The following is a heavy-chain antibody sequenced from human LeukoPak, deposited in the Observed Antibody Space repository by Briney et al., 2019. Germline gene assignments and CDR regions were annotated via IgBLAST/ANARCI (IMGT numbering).Heavy chain of an antibody. CDR3: AREGSGVVPAAMGGGYYDYYYMDV. D-gene: IGHD2-2*01. CDR1: GFTFSSYW. V-gene: IGHV3-7*01. Sequence: SGGSLRLSCAASGFTFSSYWMSWVRQAPGKGLEWVANIKQDGSEKYYVDSVKGRFTISRDNAKNSLYLQMSSLRAEDTAVYYCAREGSGVVPAAMGGGYYDYYYMDVWGKGTTVTVSS. CDR2: IKQDGSEK. J-gene: IGHJ6*03.